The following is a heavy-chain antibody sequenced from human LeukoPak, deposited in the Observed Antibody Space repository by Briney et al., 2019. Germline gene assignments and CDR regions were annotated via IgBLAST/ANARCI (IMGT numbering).Heavy chain of an antibody. J-gene: IGHJ4*02. CDR1: GDSINSGYY. D-gene: IGHD5-24*01. V-gene: IGHV4-38-2*02. CDR2: MSHSGST. CDR3: AKSNGVDRNGYNSDYFDY. Sequence: PSETLSLTCTVSGDSINSGYYGGWIRQPPGKGLEWIGSMSHSGSTYYNPSLKSRVTISVDTSKNQFSLRLSSVTAADTAVYYCAKSNGVDRNGYNSDYFDYWGQGTLVTVSS.